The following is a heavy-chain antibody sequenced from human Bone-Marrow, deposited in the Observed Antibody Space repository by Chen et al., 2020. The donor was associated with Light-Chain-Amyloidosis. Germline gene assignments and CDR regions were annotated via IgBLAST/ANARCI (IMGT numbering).Heavy chain of an antibody. CDR1: GDTLTKYT. D-gene: IGHD2-15*01. J-gene: IGHJ3*02. V-gene: IGHV1-3*04. CDR2: INTANTNT. Sequence: QVQFVQSGAEVEKPGASVKISCKASGDTLTKYTIHWVRQAPGQSLEWMGWINTANTNTEYSQKFQGRVTMTRDTSANTAYMELSSLGSEDTAVYYCARVQYCTGGTCYSDALDIWGQGTMVTVSS. CDR3: ARVQYCTGGTCYSDALDI.